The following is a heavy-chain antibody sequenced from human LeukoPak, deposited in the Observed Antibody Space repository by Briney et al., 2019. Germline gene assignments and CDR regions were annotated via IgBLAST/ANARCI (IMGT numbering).Heavy chain of an antibody. J-gene: IGHJ4*02. CDR2: NYHTGST. CDR3: ASRKLGNDC. V-gene: IGHV4-59*02. Sequence: SETLSLTCTISGGSVSDYYWSWIRQSPGKGLEWIGYNYHTGSTSYSPSLKSRVTISADTSQNQFSLKLSSVTAADTAVYYCASRKLGNDCWGQGTLVTVSS. D-gene: IGHD7-27*01. CDR1: GGSVSDYY.